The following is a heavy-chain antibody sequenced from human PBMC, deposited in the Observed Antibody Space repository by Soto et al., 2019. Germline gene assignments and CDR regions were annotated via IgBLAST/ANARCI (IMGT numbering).Heavy chain of an antibody. CDR2: INHSGST. J-gene: IGHJ4*02. CDR3: ARAYPPYYFDY. CDR1: GGSISSSSYY. Sequence: SETLSLTCTVSGGSISSSSYYWGWIRQPPGKGLEWIGSINHSGSTNYNPSLKSRVTISVDTSKNQFSLKLSSVTAADTAVYYCARAYPPYYFDYWGQGTLVTVSS. D-gene: IGHD2-21*01. V-gene: IGHV4-39*07.